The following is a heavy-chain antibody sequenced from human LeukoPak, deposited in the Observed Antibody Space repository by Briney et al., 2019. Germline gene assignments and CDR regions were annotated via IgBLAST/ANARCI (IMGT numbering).Heavy chain of an antibody. D-gene: IGHD3-22*01. Sequence: SVKVSCKASGFTFTSSAMQWVRQARGQRLEWIGWIVVGSGNTNYAQKFQERVTITRDMSTSTAYMELSSLRSEDMAVYYCAASFGYDSPDYFDYWGQGTLVTVSS. CDR2: IVVGSGNT. CDR1: GFTFTSSA. CDR3: AASFGYDSPDYFDY. V-gene: IGHV1-58*02. J-gene: IGHJ4*02.